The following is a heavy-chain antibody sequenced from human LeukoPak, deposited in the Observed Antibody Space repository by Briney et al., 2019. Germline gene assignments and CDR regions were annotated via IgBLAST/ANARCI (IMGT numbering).Heavy chain of an antibody. J-gene: IGHJ5*02. D-gene: IGHD6-13*01. CDR3: ARPTKEGSSWYWWFDP. V-gene: IGHV3-74*01. Sequence: QAWGALRLSCAASGFTFSSYWMHWVRQAPGKGLVWVSRINNDGSSTSYADSVKGRFTISRDNAKNTLYLQMNSLRAEDTAVYYCARPTKEGSSWYWWFDPWGQGTLVTVSS. CDR2: INNDGSST. CDR1: GFTFSSYW.